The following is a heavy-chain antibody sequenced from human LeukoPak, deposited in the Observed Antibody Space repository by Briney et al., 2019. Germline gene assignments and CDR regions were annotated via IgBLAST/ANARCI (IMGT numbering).Heavy chain of an antibody. J-gene: IGHJ5*02. CDR3: ARVGYCSGGSCNGWFDP. D-gene: IGHD2-15*01. V-gene: IGHV3-48*03. CDR2: ISSSGSTI. CDR1: GFTFSSYE. Sequence: GGSLRLSCAASGFTFSSYEMNWVRQAPGKGLEWVSYISSSGSTIYYADSVKGRFTISRDNAKNSLYLQMNSLRAEDTAVYYCARVGYCSGGSCNGWFDPWGQGTLVTVSS.